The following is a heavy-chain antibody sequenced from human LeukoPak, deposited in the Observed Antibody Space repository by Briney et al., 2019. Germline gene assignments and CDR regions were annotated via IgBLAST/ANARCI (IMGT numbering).Heavy chain of an antibody. CDR3: ARSCSGGSCYIDY. Sequence: GGSLRLSCAASGFTFSSYAMHWVRQAPGKGLEYVSAISSNGGSTYYANSVKGRFTISRDNSKNTLYLQMGSLRAEDMAVYYCARSCSGGSCYIDYWGQGTLVTVSS. CDR1: GFTFSSYA. V-gene: IGHV3-64*01. D-gene: IGHD2-15*01. CDR2: ISSNGGST. J-gene: IGHJ4*02.